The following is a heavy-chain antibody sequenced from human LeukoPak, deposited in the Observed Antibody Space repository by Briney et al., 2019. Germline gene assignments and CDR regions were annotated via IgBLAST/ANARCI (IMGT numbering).Heavy chain of an antibody. J-gene: IGHJ6*02. CDR3: ARSMVSHYYYYYGMDV. V-gene: IGHV3-30*03. CDR1: GFTFSSYG. D-gene: IGHD4/OR15-4a*01. Sequence: GGSLRLSCAASGFTFSSYGMHWVRQAPGKGLEWVAVISYDGSNKYYADSVKGRFTISRDNSKNTLYLQMNSLGAEDTAVYYCARSMVSHYYYYYGMDVWGQGTTVTVSS. CDR2: ISYDGSNK.